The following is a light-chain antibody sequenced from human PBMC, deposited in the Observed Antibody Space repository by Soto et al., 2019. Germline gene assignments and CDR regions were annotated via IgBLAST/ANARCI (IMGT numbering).Light chain of an antibody. V-gene: IGLV1-40*01. CDR1: GSNIGAGYD. J-gene: IGLJ2*01. Sequence: QSALTQPPSVSGAPGQRVTISCTGSGSNIGAGYDVHWYQQLPGTAPKLLIYGNSNRPSGVPDRFSGSKSGTSASLAITGLQAEDEADYYCQSYDSSLSVVFGGGTKLTVL. CDR2: GNS. CDR3: QSYDSSLSVV.